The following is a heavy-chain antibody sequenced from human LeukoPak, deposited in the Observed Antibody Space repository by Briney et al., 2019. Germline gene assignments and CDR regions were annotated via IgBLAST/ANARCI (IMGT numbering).Heavy chain of an antibody. V-gene: IGHV1-46*01. D-gene: IGHD4-23*01. Sequence: ASVKVSCKASGYTFTSYYMNWVRQAPGQGLEWMGIINPSGGSTSYAQKFQGRVTMTTDTSTSTAYMELRSLRSDDTAVYYCARDGGYGGNRPFDYWGQGTLVTVSS. CDR2: INPSGGST. J-gene: IGHJ4*02. CDR3: ARDGGYGGNRPFDY. CDR1: GYTFTSYY.